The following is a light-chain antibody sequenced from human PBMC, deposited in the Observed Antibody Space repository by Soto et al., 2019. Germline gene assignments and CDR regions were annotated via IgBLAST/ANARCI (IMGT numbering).Light chain of an antibody. Sequence: EIVLTQSPGPLSLSPGERATLSCGTSQSVSSSYLAWYQQKPGQAPRLLIYGASSRATGIPDRFSGSWSGTDFAITISRLEPEDLAVYYCQQFDNSLGTFGQGTKVEI. J-gene: IGKJ1*01. CDR1: QSVSSSY. CDR2: GAS. V-gene: IGKV3-20*01. CDR3: QQFDNSLGT.